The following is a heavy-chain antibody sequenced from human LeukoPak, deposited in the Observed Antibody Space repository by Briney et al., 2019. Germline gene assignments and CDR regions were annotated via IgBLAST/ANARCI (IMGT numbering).Heavy chain of an antibody. CDR1: GGSINSNNYY. Sequence: SETLSLTCTVSGGSINSNNYYWGWIRQPPGRGLEWIGSIYYSGSTNYNPSLKSRVTISVDTSKNQFSLKLSSVTAADTAVYYCARDVGGYSYGYGYYYGMDVWGQGTTVTVSS. V-gene: IGHV4-39*07. J-gene: IGHJ6*02. CDR2: IYYSGST. D-gene: IGHD5-18*01. CDR3: ARDVGGYSYGYGYYYGMDV.